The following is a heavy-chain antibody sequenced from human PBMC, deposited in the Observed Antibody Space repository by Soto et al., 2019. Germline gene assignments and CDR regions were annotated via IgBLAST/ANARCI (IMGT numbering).Heavy chain of an antibody. V-gene: IGHV1-69*01. D-gene: IGHD6-6*01. J-gene: IGHJ4*02. CDR1: GGTFSSYS. CDR2: IIPIFGTA. CDR3: AIEYSSSPPYYPIGY. Sequence: QVQLVQSGAEVKKPGSSVKVSCKASGGTFSSYSISWVRQAPGQGLEWMGGIIPIFGTANYAQKFQGRVTITADESPSTAYMELSSLRSEDTAVYYCAIEYSSSPPYYPIGYWGQGTLVTFSS.